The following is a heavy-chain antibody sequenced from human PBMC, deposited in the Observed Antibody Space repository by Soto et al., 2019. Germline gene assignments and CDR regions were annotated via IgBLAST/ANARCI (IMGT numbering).Heavy chain of an antibody. V-gene: IGHV2-5*02. CDR2: FYWDDDK. J-gene: IGHJ4*02. D-gene: IGHD6-19*01. Sequence: QITLKESGPPLVKPTQTLTLTCTFSGFSLSTGGVGVGWIRQPPGKALEWLALFYWDDDKRYSPSLKSRLTITKDTSKNQVVLTMTNMDPVDTATYYCAHRLYSSAWPWDSGVFDYWGQGTLVTVSS. CDR1: GFSLSTGGVG. CDR3: AHRLYSSAWPWDSGVFDY.